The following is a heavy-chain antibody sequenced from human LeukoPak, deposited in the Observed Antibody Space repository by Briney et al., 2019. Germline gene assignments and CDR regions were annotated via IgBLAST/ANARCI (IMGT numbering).Heavy chain of an antibody. J-gene: IGHJ4*02. V-gene: IGHV4-34*01. CDR2: INHSGST. D-gene: IGHD3-22*01. CDR1: GGSFSGYY. CDR3: AREDDSSGFGFDY. Sequence: PSETLSLTCAVYGGSFSGYYWSWLRQPPGKGLEWIGEINHSGSTNYNPSLKSRVTISVDTSKNQFSLKLSSVTAADTAVYYCAREDDSSGFGFDYWGQGTLVTVSS.